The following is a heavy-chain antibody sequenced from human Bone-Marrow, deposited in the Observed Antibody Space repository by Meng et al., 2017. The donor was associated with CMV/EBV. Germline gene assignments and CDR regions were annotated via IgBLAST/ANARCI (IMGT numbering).Heavy chain of an antibody. J-gene: IGHJ6*02. Sequence: ASVKVSCKASGYTFTGYYMHWVRQAPGQGLEWMGWINPNSGGTNYAQKFQGRVTMTRDTSISTAYMELSRLRSDDTAVYYCARQRGDSPYYYGMDFWGQGTAVTVSS. CDR3: ARQRGDSPYYYGMDF. CDR1: GYTFTGYY. D-gene: IGHD4-17*01. CDR2: INPNSGGT. V-gene: IGHV1-2*02.